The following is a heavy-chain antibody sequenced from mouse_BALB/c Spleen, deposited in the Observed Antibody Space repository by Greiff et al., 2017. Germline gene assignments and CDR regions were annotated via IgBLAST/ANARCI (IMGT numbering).Heavy chain of an antibody. Sequence: EVQRVESGGGLVKPGGSLKLSCAASGFTFSDYYMYWVRQTPEKRLEWVATISDGGSYTYYPDSVKGRFTISRDNAKNNLYLQMSSLKSEDTAMYYCARDQGHGYYGRWFAYWGQGTLVTVSA. CDR2: ISDGGSYT. D-gene: IGHD2-3*01. J-gene: IGHJ3*01. CDR1: GFTFSDYY. CDR3: ARDQGHGYYGRWFAY. V-gene: IGHV5-4*02.